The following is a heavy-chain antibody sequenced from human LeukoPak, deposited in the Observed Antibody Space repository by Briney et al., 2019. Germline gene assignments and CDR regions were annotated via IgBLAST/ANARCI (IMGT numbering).Heavy chain of an antibody. CDR1: GGSISSYY. Sequence: SETLSLTCTVSGGSISSYYWSWIRQPPGKGLEWIGYIYHSGSTYYNPSLKSRVTISVDRSKNQFSLKLSSVTAADTAVYYCARGVEGRRAFDIWGQGTMVTVSS. V-gene: IGHV4-59*12. J-gene: IGHJ3*02. CDR3: ARGVEGRRAFDI. CDR2: IYHSGST.